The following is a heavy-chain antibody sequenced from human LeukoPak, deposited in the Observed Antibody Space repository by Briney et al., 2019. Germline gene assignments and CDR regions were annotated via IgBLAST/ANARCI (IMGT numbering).Heavy chain of an antibody. Sequence: ASVKVSRKASGYTFTSYDINWVRQAPGQGLEWMGWMNPNSGNTGYAQKFQGRVTMTRNTSISTAYMELSSLRSEDTAVYYCARDITLNWFDPWGQGTLVTVSS. CDR3: ARDITLNWFDP. D-gene: IGHD3-10*01. CDR1: GYTFTSYD. V-gene: IGHV1-8*01. J-gene: IGHJ5*02. CDR2: MNPNSGNT.